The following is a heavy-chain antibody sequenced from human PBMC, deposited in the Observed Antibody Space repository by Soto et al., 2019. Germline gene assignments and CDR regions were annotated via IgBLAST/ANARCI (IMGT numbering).Heavy chain of an antibody. D-gene: IGHD5-18*01. CDR3: ARGPGYSYGYSVYYYYYGMDV. Sequence: PSETLSLTCDVSGGSIINNYWWAWIRQSPGKGLVWIGSIYHSGTTYYNPSLESRATISVDTSESRFALKLSSVTAADTAVYYCARGPGYSYGYSVYYYYYGMDVWGQGTTVTV. CDR2: IYHSGTT. CDR1: GGSIINNYW. V-gene: IGHV4-38-2*01. J-gene: IGHJ6*02.